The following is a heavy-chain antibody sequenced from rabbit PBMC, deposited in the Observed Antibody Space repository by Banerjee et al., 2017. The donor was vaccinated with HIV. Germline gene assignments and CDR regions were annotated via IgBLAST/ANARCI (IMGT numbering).Heavy chain of an antibody. CDR2: IDAGSSGST. D-gene: IGHD2-1*01. Sequence: QEQLEESGGDLVKPEGSLTLTCTASGFSFSSSYWICWVRQAPGKGLEWIACIDAGSSGSTYYASWAKGRFTISKTSSTTVTLQMTSLTAADTATYFCARDRDYGAYGLNLWGQGTLVTVS. V-gene: IGHV1S45*01. CDR3: ARDRDYGAYGLNL. CDR1: GFSFSSSYW. J-gene: IGHJ4*01.